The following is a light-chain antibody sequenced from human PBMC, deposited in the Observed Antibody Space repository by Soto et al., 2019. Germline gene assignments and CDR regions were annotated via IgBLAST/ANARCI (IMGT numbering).Light chain of an antibody. J-gene: IGKJ1*01. Sequence: DIQMTQSPSTLSASVGDRVTITCRASESVRGWWAWYQQKPGKAPNLLIYKASSLEKGVPTRFIGSGSGTESTLTISSLQPDDFATYYCQQYHSYPWTFGQGTKVEIK. CDR3: QQYHSYPWT. V-gene: IGKV1-5*03. CDR1: ESVRGW. CDR2: KAS.